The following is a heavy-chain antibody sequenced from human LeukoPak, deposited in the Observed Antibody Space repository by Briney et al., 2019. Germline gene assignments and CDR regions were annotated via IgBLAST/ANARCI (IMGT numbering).Heavy chain of an antibody. CDR1: EYTFTGYF. J-gene: IGHJ4*02. CDR3: ARGLYYYGSAGEDYFDY. Sequence: ASVKVSCKASEYTFTGYFMHWVRQAPGQGLEWMGRVNPNSGGTNYAQKFQGRVTMTSDTSISTAYMELSRLRSDDTAVYYCARGLYYYGSAGEDYFDYWGQGTLVTVSS. V-gene: IGHV1-2*06. CDR2: VNPNSGGT. D-gene: IGHD3-10*01.